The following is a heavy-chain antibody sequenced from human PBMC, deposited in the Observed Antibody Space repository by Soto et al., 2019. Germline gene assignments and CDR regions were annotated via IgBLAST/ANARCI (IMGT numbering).Heavy chain of an antibody. Sequence: QVQLVESGGGVVQPGRSLRLSCAASGFTFSSYAMHWVRQAPGKGLEWVAVISYDGSNKYYADSVKGRFTISRDNSKNTLYLQMNSLIAEDTAVYYCARSRYYYDSSGFHPLYYYYGMDVWGQGTTVTVSS. J-gene: IGHJ6*02. V-gene: IGHV3-30-3*01. CDR1: GFTFSSYA. D-gene: IGHD3-22*01. CDR2: ISYDGSNK. CDR3: ARSRYYYDSSGFHPLYYYYGMDV.